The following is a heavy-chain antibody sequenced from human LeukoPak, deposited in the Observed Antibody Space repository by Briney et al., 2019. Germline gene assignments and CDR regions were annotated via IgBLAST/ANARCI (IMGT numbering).Heavy chain of an antibody. Sequence: SETLSLTCTVSGGSISSSSYYWGWIRQPPGKGLEWIGSMYYSGSTYYNPSLKSRVTISVDTSKNQFSVKLSSVTAADTAVYYCAREWNYVIDSWGQGTLVTVSS. CDR1: GGSISSSSYY. D-gene: IGHD1-7*01. J-gene: IGHJ5*01. V-gene: IGHV4-39*07. CDR2: MYYSGST. CDR3: AREWNYVIDS.